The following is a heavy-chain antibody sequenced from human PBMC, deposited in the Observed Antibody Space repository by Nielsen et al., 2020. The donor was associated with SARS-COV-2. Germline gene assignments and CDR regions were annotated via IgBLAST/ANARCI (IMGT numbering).Heavy chain of an antibody. Sequence: SLRLSCAASGFTFDDYAMHWVRQAPGKGLEWVSGISWNSGSIGYADSVKGRFTISRDNAKNSLYLQMNSLRAEDTALYYCAKDDTEYYYDSSGSFSGMDVWGQGTTVTVSS. CDR3: AKDDTEYYYDSSGSFSGMDV. D-gene: IGHD3-22*01. V-gene: IGHV3-9*01. J-gene: IGHJ6*02. CDR1: GFTFDDYA. CDR2: ISWNSGSI.